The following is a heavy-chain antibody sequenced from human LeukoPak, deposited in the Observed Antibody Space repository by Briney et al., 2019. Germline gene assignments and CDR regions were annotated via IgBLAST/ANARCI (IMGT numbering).Heavy chain of an antibody. Sequence: SGPTLVNPTQTLTLTCTFSGFSLSTSGVGVGWIRQPPGKALEWLALLYWNDDKRYSPSLKSRLTITKDTSKNQVVLTMTNMDPVDTATYYCAHSRITGTFVYYYYYGMDVWGQGTTVTVSS. CDR2: LYWNDDK. CDR1: GFSLSTSGVG. CDR3: AHSRITGTFVYYYYYGMDV. V-gene: IGHV2-5*01. D-gene: IGHD1-7*01. J-gene: IGHJ6*02.